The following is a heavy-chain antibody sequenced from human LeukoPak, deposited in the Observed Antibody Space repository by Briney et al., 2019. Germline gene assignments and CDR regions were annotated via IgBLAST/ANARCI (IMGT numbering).Heavy chain of an antibody. V-gene: IGHV4-4*07. J-gene: IGHJ4*02. CDR1: GGSISSYY. CDR2: IYTSGST. Sequence: PSETLSLTCTVSGGSISSYYWSWIRQPAGKGLEWIGRIYTSGSTNYNPSLKSRVTMSVDTSKNQFSLKLSSVTAADTAVYYCARDRPDAAGFYFNGETGFDYWGQGTLVTVSS. CDR3: ARDRPDAAGFYFNGETGFDY. D-gene: IGHD6-13*01.